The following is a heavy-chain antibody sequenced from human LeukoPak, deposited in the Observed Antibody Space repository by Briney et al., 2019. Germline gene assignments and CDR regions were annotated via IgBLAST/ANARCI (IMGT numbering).Heavy chain of an antibody. J-gene: IGHJ4*02. V-gene: IGHV3-74*01. CDR3: AKGRHGDYV. CDR2: IHGDGGT. Sequence: GGSLRLSCAASGFTVSSSWMHWVRQAPGKGLVWVSRIHGDGGTTYAHSVKGRFTISRDNAKNTLYLQMNSLRVEDTALYYCAKGRHGDYVWGQGTLVTVSS. D-gene: IGHD4-17*01. CDR1: GFTVSSSW.